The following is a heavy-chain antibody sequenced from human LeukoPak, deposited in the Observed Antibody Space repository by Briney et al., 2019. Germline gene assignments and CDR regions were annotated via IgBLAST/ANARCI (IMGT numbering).Heavy chain of an antibody. CDR2: IYYSGST. V-gene: IGHV4-59*01. D-gene: IGHD3-10*01. J-gene: IGHJ6*02. CDR1: GGSISSYY. Sequence: SGTLSLTCTVSGGSISSYYWSWIRQPPGKGLEWIGYIYYSGSTNYNPSLKSRVTISVDTSKNQFSLKLSSVTAADTAVYYCARGEIRYYYGMDVWGQGTTVTVSS. CDR3: ARGEIRYYYGMDV.